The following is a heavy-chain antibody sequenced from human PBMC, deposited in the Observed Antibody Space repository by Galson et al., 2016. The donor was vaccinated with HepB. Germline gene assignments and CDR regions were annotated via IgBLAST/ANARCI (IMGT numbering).Heavy chain of an antibody. J-gene: IGHJ4*02. Sequence: ETLSLTCTVSGGSISGYYWSWIRQPPGKGLERTGYLYYSGSTKYNAYLRSRVTISVDTAKNQFSLKLRSVTAADTAVYYCARVRAAGTDFDYWGQGTRVTVSS. CDR2: LYYSGST. D-gene: IGHD6-13*01. CDR1: GGSISGYY. V-gene: IGHV4-59*01. CDR3: ARVRAAGTDFDY.